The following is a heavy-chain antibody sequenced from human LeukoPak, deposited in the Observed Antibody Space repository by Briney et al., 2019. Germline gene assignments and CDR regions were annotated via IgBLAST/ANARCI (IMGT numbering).Heavy chain of an antibody. D-gene: IGHD3-10*01. CDR2: ISAYNGNT. CDR3: ARDRFWFGELYSFDY. Sequence: GASVKVSCKASGYTFTSYGISWVRQAPGQGLEWMGWISAYNGNTNYAQKLQGRVTMTTDTSTSTAYMELRSLRSDDTAVYYCARDRFWFGELYSFDYWGQGTLVTVSS. J-gene: IGHJ4*02. CDR1: GYTFTSYG. V-gene: IGHV1-18*01.